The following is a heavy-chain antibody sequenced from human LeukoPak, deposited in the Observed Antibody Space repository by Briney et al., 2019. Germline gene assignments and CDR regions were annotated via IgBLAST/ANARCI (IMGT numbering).Heavy chain of an antibody. V-gene: IGHV1-69*04. CDR3: AGTYCSGGSCYLNWFDP. Sequence: ASVKVSCKASGGTFSSYAISWVRQAPGQGLGWMGRIIPILGIANYAQKFQGRVTITADKSTSTAYMELSSLRSEDTAVYYCAGTYCSGGSCYLNWFDPWGQGTLVTVSS. D-gene: IGHD2-15*01. CDR1: GGTFSSYA. CDR2: IIPILGIA. J-gene: IGHJ5*02.